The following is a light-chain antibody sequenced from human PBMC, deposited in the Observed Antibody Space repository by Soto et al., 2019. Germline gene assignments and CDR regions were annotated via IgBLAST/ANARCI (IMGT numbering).Light chain of an antibody. J-gene: IGLJ2*01. CDR1: SSNIGTNT. CDR2: SND. CDR3: EAWDDSLYGAV. V-gene: IGLV1-44*01. Sequence: QAVVTQPPAASGTPGQRVTISCSGSSSNIGTNTVNWYQQLPGTAPKLLIYSNDLRPSGVPDRFSGSKSGTSASLAISGLQSEDEADYYCEAWDDSLYGAVFGGGTKLT.